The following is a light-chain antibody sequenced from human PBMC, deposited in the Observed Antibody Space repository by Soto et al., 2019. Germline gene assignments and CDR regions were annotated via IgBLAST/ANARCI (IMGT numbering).Light chain of an antibody. CDR2: AAS. CDR1: QSISTY. Sequence: DIQMTQSPSSLSASVGDRVTIACRAGQSISTYLNWYQQKPGKAPKLLIFAASSLKSGVPSRFSSSGSGTDFTLTINSLQLEDFATYYCQQSNSDPTFGGGTKVEIK. CDR3: QQSNSDPT. V-gene: IGKV1-39*01. J-gene: IGKJ4*01.